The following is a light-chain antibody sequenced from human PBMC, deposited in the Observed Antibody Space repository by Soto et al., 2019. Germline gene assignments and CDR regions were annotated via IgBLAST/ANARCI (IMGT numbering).Light chain of an antibody. CDR3: SSYRSSSTLEV. Sequence: QSALTQPASVSGSPGQSITISCAGTSSDVGGYNFVSWYQQHPGKAPKLMIYDVSNRPSGVSYRFSGSKSGNTASLTISGLQAEDEADYYCSSYRSSSTLEVFGGGTKVTVL. CDR2: DVS. CDR1: SSDVGGYNF. J-gene: IGLJ2*01. V-gene: IGLV2-14*03.